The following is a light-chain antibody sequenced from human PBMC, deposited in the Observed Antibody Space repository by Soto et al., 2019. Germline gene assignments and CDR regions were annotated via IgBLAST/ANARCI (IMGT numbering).Light chain of an antibody. V-gene: IGKV1-5*01. CDR2: DAS. CDR1: QSISYW. CDR3: QQYNSYST. Sequence: DIQMTQSPSTLSTSVVDRFTITFRASQSISYWLAWYQQKPGKPPKLLIYDASSLESGVPSRFSGSGSGTEFTLTISSLQPDDFATYYCQQYNSYSTFGQGTKVDIK. J-gene: IGKJ1*01.